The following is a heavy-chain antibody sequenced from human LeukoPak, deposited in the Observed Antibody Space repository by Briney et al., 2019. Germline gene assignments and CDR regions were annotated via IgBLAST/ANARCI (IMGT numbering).Heavy chain of an antibody. J-gene: IGHJ4*02. CDR1: GYTFTGYY. CDR2: INPNSGGT. D-gene: IGHD3-22*01. V-gene: IGHV1-2*06. CDR3: VRGYYDSSGYYSIDY. Sequence: ASVKVSCKASGYTFTGYYMHWVRQAPGQGLEWMGRINPNSGGTNYAQKFQGRVTMTRDTSISTAYMELSRLRSDDTAVYYCVRGYYDSSGYYSIDYWGQGTLVTVSS.